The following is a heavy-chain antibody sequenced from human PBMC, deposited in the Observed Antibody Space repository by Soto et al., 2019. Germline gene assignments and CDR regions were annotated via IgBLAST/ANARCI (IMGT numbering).Heavy chain of an antibody. D-gene: IGHD3-10*01. CDR2: IIPILGIA. Sequence: QVQLVQSGAEVKKPGSSVKVSCKASGGTFSSYTISWVRQAPGQGLEWMGRIIPILGIANYAQKFQGRVTITAHKSTSTAYMELSSLRSEDTAVYYCAMMVRYDYGMDVWGQGTTVTVSS. CDR1: GGTFSSYT. J-gene: IGHJ6*02. CDR3: AMMVRYDYGMDV. V-gene: IGHV1-69*02.